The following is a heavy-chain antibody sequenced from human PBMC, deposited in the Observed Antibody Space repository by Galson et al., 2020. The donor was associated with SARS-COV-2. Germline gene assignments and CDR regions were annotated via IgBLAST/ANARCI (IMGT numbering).Heavy chain of an antibody. V-gene: IGHV4-61*01. CDR2: VYSSGSN. CDR1: DGSVSSGSSY. D-gene: IGHD1-1*01. Sequence: SETLSLTCTVSDGSVSSGSSYWTWIRQSPGKGLEWIGNVYSSGSNDYNPSLKSRVTISQDTSKNQFSLNLRSMTEADSAVYYCARWGLVHAGNAGSPYYFYALDVWGQGTTVTVSS. CDR3: ARWGLVHAGNAGSPYYFYALDV. J-gene: IGHJ6*02.